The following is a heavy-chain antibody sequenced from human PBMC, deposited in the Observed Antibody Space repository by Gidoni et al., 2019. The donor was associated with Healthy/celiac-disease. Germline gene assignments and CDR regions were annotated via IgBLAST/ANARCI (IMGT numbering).Heavy chain of an antibody. CDR1: GFTFSSYS. D-gene: IGHD3-22*01. Sequence: EVQLVESGGGLVKPGGSLRLSCAASGFTFSSYSMNWVRQAPGKGLEWVSSISSSSSYIYYAASVKGRFTISRDNAKNSLYLQMNSLRAEDTAVYYCARGRDSSGYYFFDYWGQGTLVTVSS. CDR3: ARGRDSSGYYFFDY. J-gene: IGHJ4*02. V-gene: IGHV3-21*01. CDR2: ISSSSSYI.